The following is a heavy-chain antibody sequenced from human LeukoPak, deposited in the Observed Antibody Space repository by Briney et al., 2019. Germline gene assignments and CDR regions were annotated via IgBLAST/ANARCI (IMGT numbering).Heavy chain of an antibody. CDR3: ARAKGSDYMDV. V-gene: IGHV4-34*01. D-gene: IGHD3-10*01. CDR1: GGSFSGYY. CDR2: INHSGST. Sequence: SETLSLTCAVYGGSFSGYYWSWIRQPPGKGLEWIGEINHSGSTNYNPSLKSRVTMSVDTSKNQFSLKLNSVTAADTAVYYCARAKGSDYMDVWGKGTTVTVSS. J-gene: IGHJ6*03.